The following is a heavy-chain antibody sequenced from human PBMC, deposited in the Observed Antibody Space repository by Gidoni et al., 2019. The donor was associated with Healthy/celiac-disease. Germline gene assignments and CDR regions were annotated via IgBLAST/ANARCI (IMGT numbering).Heavy chain of an antibody. CDR3: ATYRGYCSSTSCPPFDY. D-gene: IGHD2-2*01. V-gene: IGHV5-51*01. Sequence: EVQLVQSGAEVKKPGESLKISCKGSGYSFTSYWIGWVRQLPGKGLEWMGIIYPGDSDTRYSPSFQGQVTISADKSISTAYLQWSSLKASDTAMYYCATYRGYCSSTSCPPFDYWGQGTLVTVSS. CDR2: IYPGDSDT. J-gene: IGHJ4*02. CDR1: GYSFTSYW.